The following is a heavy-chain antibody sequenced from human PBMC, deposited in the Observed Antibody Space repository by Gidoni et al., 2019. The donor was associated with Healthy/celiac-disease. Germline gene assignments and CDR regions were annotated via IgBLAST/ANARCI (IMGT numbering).Heavy chain of an antibody. D-gene: IGHD1-26*01. J-gene: IGHJ4*02. V-gene: IGHV3-15*01. CDR3: TTGELPDFDY. CDR1: GFPFSNAW. Sequence: EVQLVESGGGLVKPGGSLRLSCAASGFPFSNAWLSWVRQAPGKGLEWVGRIKSKTDSGTTDYAAPVKGSFTISRDDSKNTLYLQMNSLKTEDTAVYYCTTGELPDFDYWGQGTLVTVSS. CDR2: IKSKTDSGTT.